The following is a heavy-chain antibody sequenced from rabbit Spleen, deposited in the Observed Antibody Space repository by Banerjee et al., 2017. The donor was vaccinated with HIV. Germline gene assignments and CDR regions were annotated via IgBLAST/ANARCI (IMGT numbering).Heavy chain of an antibody. CDR3: ARDGAGSSYFNL. CDR2: IDPVFGST. D-gene: IGHD8-1*01. V-gene: IGHV1S7*01. J-gene: IGHJ4*01. Sequence: QLKESGGGLVQPGGSLKLSCKASGFTLSSYYMNWVRQAPGKGLEWIGYIDPVFGSTYYANWVNSRFTISSHNAQNTLYLQLNSLTAADTATYFCARDGAGSSYFNLWGQGTLVTVS. CDR1: GFTLSSYY.